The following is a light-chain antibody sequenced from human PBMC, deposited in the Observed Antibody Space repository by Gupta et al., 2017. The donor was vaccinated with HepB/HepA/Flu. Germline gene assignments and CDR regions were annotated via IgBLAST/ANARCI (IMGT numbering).Light chain of an antibody. CDR2: AAS. CDR1: QDISNY. CDR3: QQYDNLLT. J-gene: IGKJ4*01. Sequence: DIQMTQSPSSLSASVGDRVTITCLASQDISNYLYWYQQKPGEAPKLLIYAASNLENGVATSFSRSGSTTDFTFTISRLHPEDIASYCWQQYDNLLTFGGGTKVEIK. V-gene: IGKV1-33*01.